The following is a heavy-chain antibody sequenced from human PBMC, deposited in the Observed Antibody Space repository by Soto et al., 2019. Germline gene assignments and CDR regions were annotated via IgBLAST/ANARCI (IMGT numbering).Heavy chain of an antibody. CDR3: ARHPDY. CDR2: IYYSGNT. Sequence: QVQLQESGPGLVKSSQTLSLTCTVSCGSISSGGYYWSRIRQHPGKVLEWIGYIYYSGNTYYIPSLKSRATISVDTSKNQFSLKLSSVTAADTAVYYCARHPDYWGQGILVTVSS. J-gene: IGHJ4*02. V-gene: IGHV4-31*03. CDR1: CGSISSGGYY.